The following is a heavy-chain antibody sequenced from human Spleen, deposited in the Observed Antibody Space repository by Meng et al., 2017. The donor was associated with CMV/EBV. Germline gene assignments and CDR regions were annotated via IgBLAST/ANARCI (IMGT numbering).Heavy chain of an antibody. CDR3: ATLGAGTRDY. CDR2: IDPNGGGT. Sequence: KVSCEASGGTFTSYTFSWVRQAPGQGLEWMGVIDPNGGGTSYAQKFQGRLILTSDTSTTTIYMELRTLKFEDTAVYYCATLGAGTRDYWGQGTLVTVSS. J-gene: IGHJ4*02. V-gene: IGHV1-46*01. D-gene: IGHD1-7*01. CDR1: GGTFTSYT.